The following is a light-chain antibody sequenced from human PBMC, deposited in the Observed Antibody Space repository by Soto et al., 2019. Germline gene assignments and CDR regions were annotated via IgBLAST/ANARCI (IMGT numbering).Light chain of an antibody. CDR2: VAS. J-gene: IGKJ1*01. V-gene: IGKV3-20*01. CDR3: QQYGSSPGT. CDR1: QSVSSSY. Sequence: EIVLTQSPGTLSLSPGERATLSCRASQSVSSSYLAWYQQKPGQAPRLLIYVASSRATGIPDRFSCSGSVTDFTLTISRLEPEDFAVYYCQQYGSSPGTFCQGTKVEIK.